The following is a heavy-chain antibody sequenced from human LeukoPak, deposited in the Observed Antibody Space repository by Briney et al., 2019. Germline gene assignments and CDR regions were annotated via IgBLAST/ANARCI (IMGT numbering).Heavy chain of an antibody. CDR2: ISGSGGST. V-gene: IGHV3-23*01. J-gene: IGHJ3*02. D-gene: IGHD6-13*01. Sequence: GGSLRLSCAASGFTFSSYAMSWVRRAPGKGLEWVSAISGSGGSTYYADSVKGRFTISRDNSKNTLYLQMNTLRGEDTAVYFCAKDEAAADYACDIWGQGTMVTVSS. CDR1: GFTFSSYA. CDR3: AKDEAAADYACDI.